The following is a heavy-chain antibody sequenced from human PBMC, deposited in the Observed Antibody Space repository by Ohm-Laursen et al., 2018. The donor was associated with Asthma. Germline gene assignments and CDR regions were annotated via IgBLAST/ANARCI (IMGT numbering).Heavy chain of an antibody. CDR2: IYSGGRT. V-gene: IGHV3-53*01. D-gene: IGHD4-17*01. CDR3: ARIMIEYGDYDPRNFDN. J-gene: IGHJ4*02. Sequence: SLRLSCAASGFTVSSNYMSWVRQAPGKGLEWVSVIYSGGRTYFADSVKGRFTISRDDSKNTVYLQMDSLRVEDTAVYYCARIMIEYGDYDPRNFDNWGQGALVTVSS. CDR1: GFTVSSNY.